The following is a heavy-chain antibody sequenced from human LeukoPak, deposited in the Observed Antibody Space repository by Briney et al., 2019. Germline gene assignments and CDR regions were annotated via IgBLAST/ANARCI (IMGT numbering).Heavy chain of an antibody. V-gene: IGHV3-21*01. CDR2: ISSNSSYL. CDR3: ARDRGGCSGGSCYSSYYYYYYMDV. CDR1: GFTFSSYS. D-gene: IGHD2-15*01. Sequence: AGGSLRLSCAASGFTFSSYSMNWVRQAPGKGLEWVSSISSNSSYLYYADSVKGRFTISRDNAKNSLYLQMNSLRAEDTAVYYCARDRGGCSGGSCYSSYYYYYYMDVWGKGTTVTVSS. J-gene: IGHJ6*03.